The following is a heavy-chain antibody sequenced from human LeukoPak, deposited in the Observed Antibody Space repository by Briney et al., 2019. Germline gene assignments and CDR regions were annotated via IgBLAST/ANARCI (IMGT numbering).Heavy chain of an antibody. CDR3: ARPGGAAEYLHH. Sequence: ASVKVSFKASGYTFTNYGISWVRQAPGQGLEWMGWISPYNGNTNYVQKFQGRVTMTIDTSTSTAYMELRSLRSDDSAVYFCARPGGAAEYLHHWGQGTLVTVSS. V-gene: IGHV1-18*01. CDR1: GYTFTNYG. CDR2: ISPYNGNT. J-gene: IGHJ1*01. D-gene: IGHD1-26*01.